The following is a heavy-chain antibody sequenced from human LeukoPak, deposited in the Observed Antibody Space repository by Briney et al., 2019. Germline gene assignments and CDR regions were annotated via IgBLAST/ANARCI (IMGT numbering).Heavy chain of an antibody. CDR2: IIPIFGTA. CDR1: GGTFSSYA. Sequence: GASVKVSCKASGGTFSSYAISWVRQAPGQGLEWMGGIIPIFGTANYAQKFQGRVTITADESTSTAYMELSSLRSEDTAVYYCARDGGTMIVVELRFDYWGQGTLVTVSS. D-gene: IGHD3-22*01. J-gene: IGHJ4*02. V-gene: IGHV1-69*13. CDR3: ARDGGTMIVVELRFDY.